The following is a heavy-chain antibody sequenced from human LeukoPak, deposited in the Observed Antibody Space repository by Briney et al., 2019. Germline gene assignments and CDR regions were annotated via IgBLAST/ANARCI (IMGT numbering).Heavy chain of an antibody. CDR2: IIPIFGTA. V-gene: IGHV1-69*13. J-gene: IGHJ4*02. D-gene: IGHD2-2*01. Sequence: GASVKVSCKASGGTFSSYAISWVRQAPGQGLEWMGGIIPIFGTANYAQKFQGRVTITADESTSTAYMELSSLRSEDTAVYYCASGCSSTSCYGYYFDYWGQGTLVTVSS. CDR1: GGTFSSYA. CDR3: ASGCSSTSCYGYYFDY.